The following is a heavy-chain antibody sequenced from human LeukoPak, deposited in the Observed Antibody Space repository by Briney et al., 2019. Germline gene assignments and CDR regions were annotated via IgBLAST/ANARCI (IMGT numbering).Heavy chain of an antibody. CDR2: INHSGST. J-gene: IGHJ6*03. Sequence: PSETLSLTCAVYGGSFSGYYWSWIRQPPGKGLEWIGEINHSGSTNYNPSLKSRVTISVDTSKNQFSLKLSSVTAADTAVYYCARSVAVAGTYYYYYMDVWGKGTTVTISS. D-gene: IGHD6-19*01. CDR3: ARSVAVAGTYYYYYMDV. V-gene: IGHV4-34*01. CDR1: GGSFSGYY.